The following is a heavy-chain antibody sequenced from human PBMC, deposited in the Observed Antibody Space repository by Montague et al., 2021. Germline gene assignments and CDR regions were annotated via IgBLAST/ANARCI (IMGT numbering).Heavy chain of an antibody. Sequence: SETLSLTCAVSGGSFSAYYWDWIRQPPGKGLEWIVDIHHSGITYYNPPLNSRLTILPDTSKNQFSLKLNSVTAADTAVYFCARRSRLKSPVDYWGQGTLVTVSS. CDR2: IHHSGIT. V-gene: IGHV4-34*01. CDR3: ARRSRLKSPVDY. CDR1: GGSFSAYY. J-gene: IGHJ4*02.